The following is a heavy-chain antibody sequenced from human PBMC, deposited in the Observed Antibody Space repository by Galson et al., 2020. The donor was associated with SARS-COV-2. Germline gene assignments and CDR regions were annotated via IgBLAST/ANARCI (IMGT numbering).Heavy chain of an antibody. J-gene: IGHJ4*02. CDR2: IHSGGTT. V-gene: IGHV3-66*01. CDR1: GFTVSSNY. Sequence: GESLKIYCAASGFTVSSNYMNWVRQAPGKGLEWVSVIHSGGTTYYADSVKGRFTISRDNSKNTLYLQMNSLRAEDTAVYYCARDATFDYWGQGTLVTVSS. CDR3: ARDATFDY.